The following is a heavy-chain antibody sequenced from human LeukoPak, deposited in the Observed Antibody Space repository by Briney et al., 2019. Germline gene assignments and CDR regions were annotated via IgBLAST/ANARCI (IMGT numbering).Heavy chain of an antibody. V-gene: IGHV3-21*01. Sequence: GSLRLSCAASGFTFSSYSMNWVRQAPGKGLEWVASISSGGSYIDYADSVKGRFTISRDDAENSLYLQMNSLRAEDTAVYYCARVRVVAGLDYWGQGTLVTVSS. CDR3: ARVRVVAGLDY. CDR2: ISSGGSYI. J-gene: IGHJ4*02. CDR1: GFTFSSYS. D-gene: IGHD2-15*01.